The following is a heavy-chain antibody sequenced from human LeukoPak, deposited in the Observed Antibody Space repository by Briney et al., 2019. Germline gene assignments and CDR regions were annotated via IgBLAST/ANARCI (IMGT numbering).Heavy chain of an antibody. V-gene: IGHV4-59*01. CDR2: FYYSGST. Sequence: SETLSLTYTVSGGSIRSYCGSWIRRPPGKGLECIGYFYYSGSTIYNPSLKSRVNISVDTYKNQSSLKLNSVTAADTAVYYCARGPDRSSWYYFDYWGQGTLVTVSS. D-gene: IGHD6-13*01. J-gene: IGHJ4*02. CDR1: GGSIRSYC. CDR3: ARGPDRSSWYYFDY.